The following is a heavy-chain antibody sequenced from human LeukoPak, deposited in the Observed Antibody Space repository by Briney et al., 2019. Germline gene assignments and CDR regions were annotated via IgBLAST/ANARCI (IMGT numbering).Heavy chain of an antibody. CDR1: GFPFSDFS. D-gene: IGHD2-8*01. J-gene: IGHJ4*02. CDR3: AKQSYARSLGE. CDR2: TNSGGTST. Sequence: GGSLRLSCATSGFPFSDFSMSWVRQAPGKRLEWISTTNSGGTSTYYAESVKGRFTISRDNSKNTLYLQMSSLRVEDTAVYYCAKQSYARSLGEGGPGTLVSVSS. V-gene: IGHV3-23*01.